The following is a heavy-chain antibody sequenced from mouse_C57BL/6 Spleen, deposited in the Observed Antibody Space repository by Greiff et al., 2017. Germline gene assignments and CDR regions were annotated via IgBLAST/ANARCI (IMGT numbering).Heavy chain of an antibody. CDR3: AHSSGYGDY. V-gene: IGHV1-82*01. Sequence: VKLQESGPELVKPGASVKISCKASGYAFSSSWMNWVKQRPGKGLEWIGRIYPGDGDTNYTGKFKGKATLTADKTSSTAYMQLSSLTSEDYAVYCGAHSSGYGDYWGQGTTLTVSS. CDR2: IYPGDGDT. J-gene: IGHJ2*01. D-gene: IGHD3-2*02. CDR1: GYAFSSSW.